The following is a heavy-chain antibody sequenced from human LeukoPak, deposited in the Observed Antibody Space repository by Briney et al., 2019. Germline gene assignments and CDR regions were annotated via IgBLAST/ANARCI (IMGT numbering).Heavy chain of an antibody. CDR3: AKRHRTVPGDYYDY. Sequence: GGSLRLSCAASGFTFSTYTMYWVRHPPGKRLEWVSIIGSSGGGIHYADSVKGRFTISRDNSKNTVYLQVNNLRADDTAVYFCAKRHRTVPGDYYDYWGQGTLVTVSS. V-gene: IGHV3-23*01. CDR2: IGSSGGGI. D-gene: IGHD6-19*01. J-gene: IGHJ4*02. CDR1: GFTFSTYT.